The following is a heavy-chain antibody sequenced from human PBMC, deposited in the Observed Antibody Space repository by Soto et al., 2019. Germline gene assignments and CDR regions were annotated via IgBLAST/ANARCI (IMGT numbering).Heavy chain of an antibody. V-gene: IGHV3-30*04. D-gene: IGHD1-26*01. CDR2: MSYDGRNK. CDR1: GFTFSNYA. CDR3: ARDSLNSGSHPDY. Sequence: VPLVESGGGVVQPGRSLILSCVASGFTFSNYAMHWVRQAPGKGLEWVAIMSYDGRNKYYADSVKGRFTISRDNSENTLYLQMNSLRTEDTAVYYCARDSLNSGSHPDYWGQGTLVTVSS. J-gene: IGHJ4*02.